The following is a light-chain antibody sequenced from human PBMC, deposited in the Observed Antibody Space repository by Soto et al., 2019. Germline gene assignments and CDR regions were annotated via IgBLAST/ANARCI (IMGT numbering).Light chain of an antibody. V-gene: IGKV3-15*01. CDR3: QQYNNWPRYT. Sequence: EIVMTQSPATLSVSPGERATLSCRASQSVSSNLAWYQQKPAQAPRLLIYGASTRATGIPARFSGSGSGIEFTLTISSLQSEDFAVYYWQQYNNWPRYTFGQGTKLEIK. CDR1: QSVSSN. J-gene: IGKJ2*01. CDR2: GAS.